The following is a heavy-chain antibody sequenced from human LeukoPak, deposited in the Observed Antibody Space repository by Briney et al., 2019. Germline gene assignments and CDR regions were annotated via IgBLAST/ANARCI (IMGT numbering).Heavy chain of an antibody. CDR3: ARQPSLRVDYYYGMDV. J-gene: IGHJ6*02. CDR2: IYNGVNT. V-gene: IGHV4-61*01. CDR1: GASVSSASY. D-gene: IGHD2-8*02. Sequence: SETLSLTCTVSGASVSSASYWSWIRQPPGKGVEWIAHIYNGVNTNYNPSLKSRLTISVDTSKNQFSLKLDSVTAADTAVYYCARQPSLRVDYYYGMDVWGQGTTVTVSS.